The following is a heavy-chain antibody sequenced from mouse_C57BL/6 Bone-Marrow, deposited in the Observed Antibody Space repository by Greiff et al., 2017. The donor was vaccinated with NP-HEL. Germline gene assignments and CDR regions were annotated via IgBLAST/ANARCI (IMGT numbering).Heavy chain of an antibody. CDR2: IDPSDSYT. Sequence: QVQLQQSGAELVRPGTSVKLSCKASGYTFTSYWMHWVKQRPGQGLEWIGVIDPSDSYTNYNQKFKGKATLTVDTSSSTAYMQLSSLTSEDSAVYYCASPSLLSIPFAYWGQGTLVTVSA. D-gene: IGHD2-1*01. V-gene: IGHV1-59*01. J-gene: IGHJ3*01. CDR3: ASPSLLSIPFAY. CDR1: GYTFTSYW.